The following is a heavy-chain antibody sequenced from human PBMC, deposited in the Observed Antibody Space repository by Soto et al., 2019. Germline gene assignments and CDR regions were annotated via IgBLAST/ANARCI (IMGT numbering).Heavy chain of an antibody. CDR2: IYYSGST. CDR1: GGSISSYY. D-gene: IGHD6-13*01. Sequence: ASETLSLTCTVSGGSISSYYWSWIRQRPGKGLEWIGYIYYSGSTNYNPSLKSRVTISVDTSKNQFSLKLSSVTAADTAVYYCARLYSSSWYRSHWYFDLCGRGTLVTVSS. V-gene: IGHV4-59*01. CDR3: ARLYSSSWYRSHWYFDL. J-gene: IGHJ2*01.